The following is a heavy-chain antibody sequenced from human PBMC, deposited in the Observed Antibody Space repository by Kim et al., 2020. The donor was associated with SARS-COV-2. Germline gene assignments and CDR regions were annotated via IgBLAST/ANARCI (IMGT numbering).Heavy chain of an antibody. Sequence: GGSLRLSCAASGFTFDDYAMHWVRQAPGKGLEWVSGISWNSGSIGYADSVKGRFTISRDNAKNSLYLQMNSLRAEDTALYYCAKDFRRGYSYGPLDYWGQGTLVTVSS. V-gene: IGHV3-9*01. CDR1: GFTFDDYA. D-gene: IGHD5-18*01. J-gene: IGHJ4*02. CDR2: ISWNSGSI. CDR3: AKDFRRGYSYGPLDY.